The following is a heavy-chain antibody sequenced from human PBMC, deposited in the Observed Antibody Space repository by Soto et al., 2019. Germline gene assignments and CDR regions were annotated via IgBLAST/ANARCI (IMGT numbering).Heavy chain of an antibody. CDR2: IIPIFGTA. V-gene: IGHV1-69*06. CDR1: GGTFSSYA. Sequence: SVKVSCKASGGTFSSYAVSWVRQAPGQGLEWMGGIIPIFGTANYAQKFQGRVTITADKSTSTAYMELSSLRSEATAVYYCAWHYYVSSGYYGHFDYWGEGTLVTV. J-gene: IGHJ4*02. CDR3: AWHYYVSSGYYGHFDY. D-gene: IGHD3-22*01.